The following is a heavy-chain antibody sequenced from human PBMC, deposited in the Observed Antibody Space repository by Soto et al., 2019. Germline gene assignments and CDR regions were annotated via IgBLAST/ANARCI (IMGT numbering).Heavy chain of an antibody. CDR1: GGAVISGSYY. D-gene: IGHD2-2*02. CDR2: LYYSGST. CDR3: AREKGYCSSTSCYNRLNWFDP. V-gene: IGHV4-61*01. J-gene: IGHJ5*02. Sequence: SETLTIPCTVSGGAVISGSYYWSGMRQPPGKGLEWIGYLYYSGSTNYNPSLKSRVTISLDTSKNQFSLKMRSVTAADTAVYYSAREKGYCSSTSCYNRLNWFDPSGQRTLVIVSS.